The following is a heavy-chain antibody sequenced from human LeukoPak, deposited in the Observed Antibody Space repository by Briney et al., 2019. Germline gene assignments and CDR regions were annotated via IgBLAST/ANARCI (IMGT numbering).Heavy chain of an antibody. D-gene: IGHD2-15*01. J-gene: IGHJ5*02. Sequence: GASVKVSCKASGGTFSSYAISWVRQAPGQGLEWMGGIIPIFGTANYAQKFQGRVTITADKSTSTAYMELSSLRSEDTAVYYCARDRCGGGSCYPKYNWFDPWGQGTLVTVSS. CDR1: GGTFSSYA. CDR2: IIPIFGTA. V-gene: IGHV1-69*06. CDR3: ARDRCGGGSCYPKYNWFDP.